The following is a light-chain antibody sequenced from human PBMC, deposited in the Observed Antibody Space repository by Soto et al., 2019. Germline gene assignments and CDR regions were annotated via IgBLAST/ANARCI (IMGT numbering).Light chain of an antibody. J-gene: IGKJ1*01. V-gene: IGKV1-5*03. CDR3: QQYSSSST. CDR1: QSISSW. CDR2: KAS. Sequence: DIQMTQSTSTVSASIGGRVIITCRASQSISSWLAWYQQKPGKAPKLLIYKASSFHSRVPARFSGRGSGKQFNLTISSLQPDDFASYYCQQYSSSSTFGQGTKVEMK.